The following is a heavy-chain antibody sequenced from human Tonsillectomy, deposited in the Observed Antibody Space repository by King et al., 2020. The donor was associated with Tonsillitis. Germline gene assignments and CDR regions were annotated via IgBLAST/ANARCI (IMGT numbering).Heavy chain of an antibody. CDR1: GFTFDDYA. CDR3: AKDFFGTVRGLFNYYYHYGMDV. V-gene: IGHV3-43*01. J-gene: IGHJ6*02. CDR2: ITWDGDTT. Sequence: EVQLVESGGVVVQPGGSLRLSCATSGFTFDDYAMNWVRQAPGKGLEWVALITWDGDTTYYADSVKGRFTISRDKSKNSLYLQMNSLRTEDTALYFCAKDFFGTVRGLFNYYYHYGMDVWGQGTTVTVSS. D-gene: IGHD3-10*01.